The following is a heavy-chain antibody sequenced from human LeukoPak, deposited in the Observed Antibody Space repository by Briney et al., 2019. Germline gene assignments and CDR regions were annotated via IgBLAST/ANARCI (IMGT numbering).Heavy chain of an antibody. D-gene: IGHD6-19*01. CDR1: GGSISSSAYY. CDR3: ARKRYSSGWLDY. V-gene: IGHV4-39*07. CDR2: IYNTGSS. J-gene: IGHJ4*02. Sequence: SETLSLTCTVSGGSISSSAYYWAWVRQSPGKGLEWIGSIYNTGSSFYNPSLRSRVTISVDTSKNQFSLKLSSVTAADTAVYYCARKRYSSGWLDYWGQGTLVTVSS.